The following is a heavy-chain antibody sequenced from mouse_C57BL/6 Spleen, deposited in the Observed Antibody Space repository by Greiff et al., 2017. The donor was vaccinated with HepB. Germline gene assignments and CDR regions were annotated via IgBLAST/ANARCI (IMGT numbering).Heavy chain of an antibody. Sequence: EVQLQQSGPELVKPGASVKIPCKASGYTFTDYNMDWVKQSQGKSLEWIGDINPNNGGTIYNEKFKGKVTLTVDKSSSTAYMELRRLTSEDTAVYYCARSGLLRYFDVWGTGTTVTVSS. CDR3: ARSGLLRYFDV. V-gene: IGHV1-18*01. D-gene: IGHD2-3*01. CDR2: INPNNGGT. J-gene: IGHJ1*03. CDR1: GYTFTDYN.